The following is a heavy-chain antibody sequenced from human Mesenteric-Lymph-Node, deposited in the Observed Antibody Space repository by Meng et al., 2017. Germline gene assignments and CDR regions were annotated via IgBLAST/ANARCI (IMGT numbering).Heavy chain of an antibody. CDR3: ARGGISYSYVDDY. D-gene: IGHD5-18*01. CDR2: MNPNSANS. Sequence: QVQLLHSGPEVKKPGASGKVSCKASGYTFTNYDINWVRQPTGQGLEWMGWMNPNSANSGYAQKFQGRVTLARNTSINTAYMELSSLRSEDTAVYYCARGGISYSYVDDYWGQGTLVTVSS. V-gene: IGHV1-8*01. J-gene: IGHJ4*02. CDR1: GYTFTNYD.